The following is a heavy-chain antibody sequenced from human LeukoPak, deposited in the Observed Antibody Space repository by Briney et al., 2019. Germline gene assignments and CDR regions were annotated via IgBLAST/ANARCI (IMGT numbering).Heavy chain of an antibody. CDR2: IYTSGST. D-gene: IGHD4-17*01. J-gene: IGHJ1*01. Sequence: SETLSLTCTVPGGSISSHYWSWIRPPAGKGLEWIGRIYTSGSTNYNPSLKSRVTMSVDTSKNQFSLKLSSVTAADTAVYYCARGGEYGDYRHTQYFQHWGQGTLVTVSS. CDR3: ARGGEYGDYRHTQYFQH. CDR1: GGSISSHY. V-gene: IGHV4-4*07.